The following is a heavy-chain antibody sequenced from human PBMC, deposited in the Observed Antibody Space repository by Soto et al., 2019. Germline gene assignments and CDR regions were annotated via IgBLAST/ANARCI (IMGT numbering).Heavy chain of an antibody. J-gene: IGHJ4*02. Sequence: QVQLVQSGAEEKKPGASVKVSCKASGYTFTSYAMHWVRQAPGQRLEWMGWINAGNGNTKYSQKFQGRVTITRDTSARPAYMELSRLRSEDTAVYYCARSIVVVTALDYWGQGTLVTVSS. CDR1: GYTFTSYA. V-gene: IGHV1-3*05. CDR2: INAGNGNT. CDR3: ARSIVVVTALDY. D-gene: IGHD2-21*02.